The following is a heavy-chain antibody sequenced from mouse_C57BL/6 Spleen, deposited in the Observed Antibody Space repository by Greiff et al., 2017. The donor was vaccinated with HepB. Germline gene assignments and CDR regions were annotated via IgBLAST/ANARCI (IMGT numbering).Heavy chain of an antibody. D-gene: IGHD3-2*02. Sequence: EVKLVESGAELVKPGASVMLSCTASGFTIKAYYMHGVKQRTEQGLEWIGRIDPEDGETKYAPKFQGKATITADTSSNTAYLQLSSLTSEDTAVYYCASDSSGRAWFAYWGEGTLVTVSA. CDR3: ASDSSGRAWFAY. CDR2: IDPEDGET. CDR1: GFTIKAYY. V-gene: IGHV14-2*01. J-gene: IGHJ3*01.